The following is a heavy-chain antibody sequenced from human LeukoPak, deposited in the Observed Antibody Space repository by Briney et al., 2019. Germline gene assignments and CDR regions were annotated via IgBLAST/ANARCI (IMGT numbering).Heavy chain of an antibody. V-gene: IGHV1-8*03. D-gene: IGHD3-10*01. CDR1: GYTFTSYD. Sequence: ASVKVSRKASGYTFTSYDINWVRQATGQGLEWMGWMNPNSGNTGYAQKFQGRVTITRNTSISTAYMELSSLRSEDTAVYYCARGTYYYGSGLGYWGQGTLVTVSS. J-gene: IGHJ4*02. CDR2: MNPNSGNT. CDR3: ARGTYYYGSGLGY.